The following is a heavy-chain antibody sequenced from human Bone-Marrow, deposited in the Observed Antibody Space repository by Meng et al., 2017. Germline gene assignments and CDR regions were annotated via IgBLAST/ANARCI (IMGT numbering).Heavy chain of an antibody. V-gene: IGHV4-39*07. CDR3: ARAKGSVQRS. CDR2: IYYSGST. J-gene: IGHJ4*02. D-gene: IGHD5/OR15-5a*01. Sequence: SETLSLTCTVSGGSISSSSYYWGWNRQPPGKGLEWIVSIYYSGSTYYNPSLKSRVTISVDTSKNQFSLKLSSVTAADTAVYYCARAKGSVQRSWGQGTLVTVSS. CDR1: GGSISSSSYY.